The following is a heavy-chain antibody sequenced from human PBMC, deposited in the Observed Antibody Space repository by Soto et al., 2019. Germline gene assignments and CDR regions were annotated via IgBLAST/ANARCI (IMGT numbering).Heavy chain of an antibody. CDR2: ISYNGIT. V-gene: IGHV4-59*12. CDR3: ASDRRGSYETFDY. Sequence: QVQLRESGPGQAKPSETLSLACSVSGGPLNAYYWTWIRQPPGKRLEWLGHISYNGITNYNPSLKSRVTMSVDTSKNQISLKLSSVTVADTAIYYCASDRRGSYETFDYWGQGTLVTVSS. D-gene: IGHD5-12*01. J-gene: IGHJ4*02. CDR1: GGPLNAYY.